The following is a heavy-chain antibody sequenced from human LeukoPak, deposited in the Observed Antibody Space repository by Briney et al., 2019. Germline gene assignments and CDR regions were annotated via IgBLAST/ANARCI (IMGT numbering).Heavy chain of an antibody. Sequence: ASVKVSCKASGYTFTDYYIHWVRQAPGQGLECMGWINPNSGGTNYAQKFRGRVTMTRDTSISTAYMELSRLRSDDTAVYYCARGGSGSYFSWLDPWGQGTLVTVSS. CDR2: INPNSGGT. CDR1: GYTFTDYY. J-gene: IGHJ5*02. V-gene: IGHV1-2*02. D-gene: IGHD3-10*01. CDR3: ARGGSGSYFSWLDP.